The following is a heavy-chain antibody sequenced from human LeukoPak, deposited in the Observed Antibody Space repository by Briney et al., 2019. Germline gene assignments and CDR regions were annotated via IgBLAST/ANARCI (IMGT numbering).Heavy chain of an antibody. CDR1: GGTFSSYA. CDR2: IFTIFGIA. CDR3: ARDRRIFHNPVPIFYYYGMDV. Sequence: GASVKVSCKASGGTFSSYAISWVRQAPGQGLEWMGRIFTIFGIANYAQKFQGRVTITADKSTSTVYMELSSLRSEDTAVYYCARDRRIFHNPVPIFYYYGMDVWGQGTTVTVSS. D-gene: IGHD2/OR15-2a*01. V-gene: IGHV1-69*04. J-gene: IGHJ6*02.